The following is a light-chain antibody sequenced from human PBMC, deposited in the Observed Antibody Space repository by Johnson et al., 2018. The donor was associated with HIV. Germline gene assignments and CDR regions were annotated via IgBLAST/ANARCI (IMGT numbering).Light chain of an antibody. J-gene: IGLJ1*01. Sequence: QSALTQPPSVSAAPEQKVTISCSGSRSNVGDNFVSWYQQLPGTAPKLLIYENNKRPSGIPYRFSGSKSGTSATLDITGLQTGDEADYYCGTWDSSLSAGVFGTWTKVTVL. CDR3: GTWDSSLSAGV. V-gene: IGLV1-51*02. CDR2: ENN. CDR1: RSNVGDNF.